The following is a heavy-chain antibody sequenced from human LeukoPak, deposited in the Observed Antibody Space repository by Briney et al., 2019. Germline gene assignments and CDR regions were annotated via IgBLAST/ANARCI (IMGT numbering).Heavy chain of an antibody. CDR1: GGSISSSSYY. CDR3: AGIILPHAWFGESDY. CDR2: IYYSGST. Sequence: PLETLSLTCTVSGGSISSSSYYWGWIRQPPGKGLERIGSIYYSGSTYYNPSLKSRVTISVDTSKNQFSLKLSSVTAADTAVYYRAGIILPHAWFGESDYWGQGTLVTVSS. D-gene: IGHD3-10*01. J-gene: IGHJ4*02. V-gene: IGHV4-39*07.